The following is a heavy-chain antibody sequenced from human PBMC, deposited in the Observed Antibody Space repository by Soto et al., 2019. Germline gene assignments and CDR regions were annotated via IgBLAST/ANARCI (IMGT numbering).Heavy chain of an antibody. J-gene: IGHJ1*01. CDR3: ARGDGYKYL. V-gene: IGHV4-59*01. CDR1: GDSIRSYH. Sequence: PSETLSLTCTVSGDSIRSYHWSWIRQPPGKGLEWIGYIYNSGTTNYNPSLKGRVTISVDRSKNGFSLKMRSVTAADTAVYYCARGDGYKYLWGQGTLVTVSS. CDR2: IYNSGTT. D-gene: IGHD5-12*01.